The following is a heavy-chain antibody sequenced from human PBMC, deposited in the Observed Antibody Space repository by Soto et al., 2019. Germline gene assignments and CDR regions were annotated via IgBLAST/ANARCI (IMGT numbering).Heavy chain of an antibody. Sequence: ASVKVSCKASGGTFSSYAISWVRQAPGQGLEWMGGIIPIFGTANYAQKFQGRVTITADESTSTACMELSSLRSEDTAVYYCARVGQYTYYYDSSGYYSGWFDPWGQGTLVTVSS. J-gene: IGHJ5*02. CDR3: ARVGQYTYYYDSSGYYSGWFDP. V-gene: IGHV1-69*13. D-gene: IGHD3-22*01. CDR1: GGTFSSYA. CDR2: IIPIFGTA.